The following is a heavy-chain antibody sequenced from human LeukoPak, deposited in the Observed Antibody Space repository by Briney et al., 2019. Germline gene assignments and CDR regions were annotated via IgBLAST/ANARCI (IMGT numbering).Heavy chain of an antibody. J-gene: IGHJ3*02. D-gene: IGHD4-11*01. CDR3: AIFIYSNYGKNAFDI. Sequence: PSETLSLTCTVSGYSISSGYYWGWIRQPPGKGLEWIGSIYHSGRTYYNPSLKSRVTISVDTSKNQFSLKLSSVTAADTAVYYCAIFIYSNYGKNAFDIWGQGTMVTVSS. CDR2: IYHSGRT. CDR1: GYSISSGYY. V-gene: IGHV4-38-2*02.